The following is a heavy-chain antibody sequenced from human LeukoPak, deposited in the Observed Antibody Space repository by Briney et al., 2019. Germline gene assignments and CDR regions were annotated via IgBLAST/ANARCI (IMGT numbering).Heavy chain of an antibody. CDR1: GFTFSSYA. Sequence: PGGSLRLSCAASGFTFSSYAMHWVRQAPGKGLEWVAVISYDGSNKYYADSVKGRFTISRDNSKDTLFLQMNSLRGEDTAVYYCARDRTRDGYNQGRVFDYWGQGTLVTVSS. CDR3: ARDRTRDGYNQGRVFDY. J-gene: IGHJ4*02. V-gene: IGHV3-30-3*01. CDR2: ISYDGSNK. D-gene: IGHD5-24*01.